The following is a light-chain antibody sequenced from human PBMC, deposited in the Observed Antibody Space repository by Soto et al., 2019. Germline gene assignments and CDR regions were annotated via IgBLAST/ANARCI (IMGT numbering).Light chain of an antibody. J-gene: IGLJ1*01. V-gene: IGLV2-8*01. CDR1: SSDVGGYNY. CDR3: SSFAGTFYV. CDR2: EVS. Sequence: QSALTQPPSASGSPGQSVTISCTGTSSDVGGYNYVSWYQQHPGKAPKLMIYEVSERPSGVPDRFSGSKSGNTASLTVSGLQAEDEADYYCSSFAGTFYVFGTGTKLTVL.